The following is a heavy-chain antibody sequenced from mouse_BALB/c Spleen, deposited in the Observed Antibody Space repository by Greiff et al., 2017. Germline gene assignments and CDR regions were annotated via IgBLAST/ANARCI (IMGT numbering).Heavy chain of an antibody. V-gene: IGHV1S81*02. J-gene: IGHJ2*01. CDR3: ARKLGGDLDY. D-gene: IGHD4-1*01. CDR2: INPSNGRT. CDR1: GYTFTSYW. Sequence: VQLQQPGAELVKPGASVKLSCKASGYTFTSYWMHWVKQRPGQGLEWIGEINPSNGRTNYNEKFKSKATLTVDKSSSTAYMQLSSLTSEDSAVYYCARKLGGDLDYWGQGTTLTVSS.